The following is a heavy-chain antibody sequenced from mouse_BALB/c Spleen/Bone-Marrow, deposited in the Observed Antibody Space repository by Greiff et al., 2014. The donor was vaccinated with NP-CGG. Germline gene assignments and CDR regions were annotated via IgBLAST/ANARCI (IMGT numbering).Heavy chain of an antibody. Sequence: VQLQQSGAELAKPGASVKMSCKASGYTFTSYWMHWVKQRPGQGLEWIGYINPGTTCSAYNQKFKDKATLTADKSSSTAYMQLSSLTSEDSAVYYCALYYRYDYFDYWGQGTTLTVSS. CDR2: INPGTTCS. CDR1: GYTFTSYW. CDR3: ALYYRYDYFDY. J-gene: IGHJ2*01. V-gene: IGHV1-7*01. D-gene: IGHD2-14*01.